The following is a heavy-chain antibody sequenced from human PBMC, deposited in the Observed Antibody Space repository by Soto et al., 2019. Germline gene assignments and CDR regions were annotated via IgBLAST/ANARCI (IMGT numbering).Heavy chain of an antibody. V-gene: IGHV4-59*08. D-gene: IGHD2-21*02. CDR3: AKQWPTAAGGIRSFDH. CDR1: GGSINSDY. CDR2: VYRGGA. J-gene: IGHJ5*02. Sequence: PSETLSLTCTVSGGSINSDYWSWIRQAPGKGLEWIGYVYRGGANYNPSLKSRGTISIDTSKNQLSLTLTSVTAADTALYFCAKQWPTAAGGIRSFDHWGQGTLVTVSS.